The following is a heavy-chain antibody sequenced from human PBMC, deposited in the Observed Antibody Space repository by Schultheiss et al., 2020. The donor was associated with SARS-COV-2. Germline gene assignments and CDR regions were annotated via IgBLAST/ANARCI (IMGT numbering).Heavy chain of an antibody. CDR1: GFTFSSYA. J-gene: IGHJ3*02. CDR2: IYPGDSDT. D-gene: IGHD5-18*01. Sequence: GGSLRLSCAASGFTFSSYAMSWVRQAPGKGLEWMGIIYPGDSDTRYSPSFQGQVTISADKSISTAYLQWSSLKASDTAMYYCARQGDDIQLWLEFDIWGQGTMVTVSS. CDR3: ARQGDDIQLWLEFDI. V-gene: IGHV5-51*01.